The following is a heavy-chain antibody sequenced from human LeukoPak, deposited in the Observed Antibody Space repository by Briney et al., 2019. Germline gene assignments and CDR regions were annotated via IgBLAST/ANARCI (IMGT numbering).Heavy chain of an antibody. CDR1: GFTFSSYA. D-gene: IGHD2-15*01. Sequence: GGSLRLSCAASGFTFSSYAMNWVRQAPGKGLEWVSAISGSGGSTYYADSVQGRFTISRDNSKSTLCLQMNSLRAEDTAVYYCAKQLGYCSDGSCYFPYWGQGTLVTVSS. J-gene: IGHJ4*02. CDR3: AKQLGYCSDGSCYFPY. CDR2: ISGSGGST. V-gene: IGHV3-23*01.